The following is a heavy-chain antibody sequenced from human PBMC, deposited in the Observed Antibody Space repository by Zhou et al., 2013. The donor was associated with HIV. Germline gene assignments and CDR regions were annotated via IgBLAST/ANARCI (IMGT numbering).Heavy chain of an antibody. CDR2: IIPILGIA. V-gene: IGHV1-69*04. J-gene: IGHJ4*02. CDR3: AREGEGMATSYYFDY. Sequence: QVQLVQSGAEVKKPGSSVKVSCKASGGTFSSYAISWVRQAPGQGLEWMGRIIPILGIANYAQKFQGRVTITADKSTSTAYMELSSLRSEDTAVYYCAREGEGMATSYYFDYWGQGTLVTVSS. CDR1: GGTFSSYA. D-gene: IGHD5-12*01.